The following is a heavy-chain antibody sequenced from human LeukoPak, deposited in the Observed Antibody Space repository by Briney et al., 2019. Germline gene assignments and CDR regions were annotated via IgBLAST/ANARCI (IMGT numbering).Heavy chain of an antibody. CDR2: INSDGSST. J-gene: IGHJ4*02. D-gene: IGHD6-19*01. CDR3: ARVSVAVAGAH. V-gene: IGHV3-74*01. CDR1: GFTFSSYW. Sequence: GGSLRLSCAASGFTFSSYWMHWVRQAPGKGLVWVSRINSDGSSTSYADSVKGRFTISRDNAKNTLYLQMNSLRAEDTAVHYCARVSVAVAGAHWGQGTLVTVSS.